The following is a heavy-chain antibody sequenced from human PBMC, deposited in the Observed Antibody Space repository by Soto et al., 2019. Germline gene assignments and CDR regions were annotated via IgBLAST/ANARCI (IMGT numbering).Heavy chain of an antibody. CDR2: ISAYNGNT. CDR3: ARVGVTMYYDFWSGNWFDP. J-gene: IGHJ5*02. V-gene: IGHV1-18*01. D-gene: IGHD3-3*01. CDR1: GYTFTSYG. Sequence: ASVKVSCKASGYTFTSYGISWVRQAPGQGLEWMGWISAYNGNTNYAQKLQGRATMTTDTSTSTAYMELRSLRSDDTAVYYCARVGVTMYYDFWSGNWFDPWGQGTLVTVSS.